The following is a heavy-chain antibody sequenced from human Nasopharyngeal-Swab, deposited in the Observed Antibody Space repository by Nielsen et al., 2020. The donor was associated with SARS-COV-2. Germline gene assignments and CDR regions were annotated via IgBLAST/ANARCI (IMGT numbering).Heavy chain of an antibody. CDR2: ISGSGGST. V-gene: IGHV3-23*01. CDR3: AKDDLYDYAWDE. J-gene: IGHJ4*02. Sequence: GESLKISCAASGFTFSSYAMSWVRQAPGKGLEWVSAISGSGGSTYYADSVKGRFTISRDNSKNTLYLQMNSLRAEDTAVYYCAKDDLYDYAWDEWGQGTLVTVSS. CDR1: GFTFSSYA. D-gene: IGHD3-16*01.